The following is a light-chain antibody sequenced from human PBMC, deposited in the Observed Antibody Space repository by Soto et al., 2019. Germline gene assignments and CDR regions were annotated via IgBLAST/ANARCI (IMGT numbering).Light chain of an antibody. CDR3: QQRSNWPIT. CDR1: QSVSSY. CDR2: DAS. J-gene: IGKJ5*01. V-gene: IGKV3-11*01. Sequence: ESVLTQSPGNLSLSPGERATLSCRASQSVSSYLAWYQQKPGQAPRLLIYDASNRATGVPARFRGSGSGTDFTLTISSLEPEEFSVYYCQQRSNWPITVGQGTRLEIK.